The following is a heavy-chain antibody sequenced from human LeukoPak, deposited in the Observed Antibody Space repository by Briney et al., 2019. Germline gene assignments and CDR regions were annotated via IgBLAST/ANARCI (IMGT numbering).Heavy chain of an antibody. Sequence: ASVKVSCKASGYTFTSYAMHWVRQAPGQRLEWMGWINAGNGNTKYSQRFQGRVTITRDTSASTAYMELSSLRSEDTAVYYCARSNCGWDAFDVWGQGTMVTVSS. V-gene: IGHV1-3*01. D-gene: IGHD6-19*01. J-gene: IGHJ3*01. CDR3: ARSNCGWDAFDV. CDR2: INAGNGNT. CDR1: GYTFTSYA.